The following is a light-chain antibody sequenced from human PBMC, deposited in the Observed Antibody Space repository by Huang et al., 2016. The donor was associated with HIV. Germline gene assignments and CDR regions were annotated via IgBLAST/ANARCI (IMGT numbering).Light chain of an antibody. CDR3: MEGINLPQLT. V-gene: IGKV2-29*02. CDR2: EVS. J-gene: IGKJ3*01. Sequence: DIVMTQNPLSLSVTPGQPASISCKSSQSLLHCDGKNYLYWYLQKPGQSPQLLIDEVSSLFSGVPGRFSGGGSGTDFTLKISRVEAEDVGVYYCMEGINLPQLTFGPGTRVDLK. CDR1: QSLLHCDGKNY.